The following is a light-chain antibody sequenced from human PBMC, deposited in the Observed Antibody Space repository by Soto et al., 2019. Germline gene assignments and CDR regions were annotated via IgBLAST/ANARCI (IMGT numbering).Light chain of an antibody. CDR3: SSYAGTYSYV. CDR2: GVS. Sequence: LTQPRSVSGSPGQSVTISCTGTSSDVGGYNYVSWYQQHPGTAPKLIIFGVSKRPSGVPDRFSGSKSGNTASLSISGLQAEDEADYYCSSYAGTYSYVLGTGTKVTVL. J-gene: IGLJ1*01. CDR1: SSDVGGYNY. V-gene: IGLV2-11*01.